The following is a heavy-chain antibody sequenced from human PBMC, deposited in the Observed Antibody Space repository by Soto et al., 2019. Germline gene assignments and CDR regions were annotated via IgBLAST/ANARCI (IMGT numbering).Heavy chain of an antibody. D-gene: IGHD3-10*01. CDR1: GGSISSYY. CDR3: ARHRYYYGSGTYRGDFDY. V-gene: IGHV4-59*08. CDR2: IYYSGST. J-gene: IGHJ4*02. Sequence: PSETLSLTCTVSGGSISSYYWSWIRLPPGKGLEWIGYIYYSGSTNYNPSLKSRVTMSVDTSKNHFSLKLGSVTAADTAVYYCARHRYYYGSGTYRGDFDYWGQGTLVTVSS.